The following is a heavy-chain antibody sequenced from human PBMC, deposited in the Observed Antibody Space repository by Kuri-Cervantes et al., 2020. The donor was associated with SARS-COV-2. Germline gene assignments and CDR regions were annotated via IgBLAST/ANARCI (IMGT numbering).Heavy chain of an antibody. D-gene: IGHD6-13*01. CDR1: GFTFSSYW. CDR3: ARDLAAAGMDI. CDR2: INSDGSST. J-gene: IGHJ6*02. Sequence: GGSLRLSCAASGFTFSSYWMHWVRQAPGKGLVWVSRINSDGSSTSYADSVKARFTISRDDANNSLYLQINSLRAEDTGVYYCARDLAAAGMDIWGQGTTVTVSS. V-gene: IGHV3-74*01.